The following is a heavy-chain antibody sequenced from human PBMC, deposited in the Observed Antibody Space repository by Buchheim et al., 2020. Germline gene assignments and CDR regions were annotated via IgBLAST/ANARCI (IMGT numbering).Heavy chain of an antibody. CDR1: GASLDGSYW. Sequence: QVHLQESGPGLVKPSGTLSLTCAVSGASLDGSYWWSWVRQSPGKGLEWIAEIHHNGKTNVNPSLKSRVTKTLEKYKNHFSLKMTSVTAADTAVYFCATGAYFQTSGFFQYWGPGTL. V-gene: IGHV4-4*02. CDR3: ATGAYFQTSGFFQY. J-gene: IGHJ1*01. CDR2: IHHNGKT. D-gene: IGHD3-22*01.